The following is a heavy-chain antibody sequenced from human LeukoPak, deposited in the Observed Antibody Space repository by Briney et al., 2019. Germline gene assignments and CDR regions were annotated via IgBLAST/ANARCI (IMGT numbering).Heavy chain of an antibody. Sequence: GGSLRLSCAASGFTFSGYSMNRVRQAPGKGLEWVSSISSSSSYIYYADSVKGRFTISRDNAKNSLYLQMNSLRAEDTAVYYCARDGRRGYSYGFFDYWGQGTLVTVSS. J-gene: IGHJ4*02. D-gene: IGHD5-18*01. CDR2: ISSSSSYI. CDR3: ARDGRRGYSYGFFDY. CDR1: GFTFSGYS. V-gene: IGHV3-21*01.